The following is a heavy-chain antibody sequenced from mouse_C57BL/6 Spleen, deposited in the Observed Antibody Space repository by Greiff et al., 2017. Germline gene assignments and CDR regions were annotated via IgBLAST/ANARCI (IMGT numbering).Heavy chain of an antibody. CDR2: IRSKSNNYAT. CDR1: GFSFNTYA. Sequence: EAGGGLVQPKGSLKLSCAASGFSFNTYAMNWVRQAPGKGLEWVARIRSKSNNYATYYADSVKDRFTISRDDSESMLYLQMNNLKTEDTAMYYCVRQGDYDAYAMDYWGQGTSVTVSS. CDR3: VRQGDYDAYAMDY. V-gene: IGHV10-1*01. D-gene: IGHD2-4*01. J-gene: IGHJ4*01.